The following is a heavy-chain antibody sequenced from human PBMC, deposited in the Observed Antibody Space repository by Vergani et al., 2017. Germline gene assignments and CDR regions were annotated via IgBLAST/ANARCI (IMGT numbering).Heavy chain of an antibody. CDR2: IYYSGST. J-gene: IGHJ3*02. Sequence: QVQLQESGPGLVKPSETLSLTCTVSGGSISSYYWSWIRQPPGKGLEWIGSIYYSGSTNYNPSLKSRVTISVDTSKNQFSLKLSSVTAADTAVYYCASNPYCGGDCYSDAFDIWGQGTMVTVSS. CDR1: GGSISSYY. CDR3: ASNPYCGGDCYSDAFDI. V-gene: IGHV4-59*01. D-gene: IGHD2-21*02.